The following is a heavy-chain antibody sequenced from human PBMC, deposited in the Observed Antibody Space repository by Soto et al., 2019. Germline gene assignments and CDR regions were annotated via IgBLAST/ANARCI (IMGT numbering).Heavy chain of an antibody. CDR3: ARDYLSSKLSLSYFDF. Sequence: QVQLVQSGAEVTRPGASVKVSCKASGYSFISHYIHWVRQAPGQGLEWMGFINPSGGSATLAQKFQGRVTMTRDTSTTTVYMELSSLRSEDAAVYYRARDYLSSKLSLSYFDFWGQGTLVTVSS. CDR1: GYSFISHY. J-gene: IGHJ4*02. CDR2: INPSGGSA. D-gene: IGHD2-2*01. V-gene: IGHV1-46*01.